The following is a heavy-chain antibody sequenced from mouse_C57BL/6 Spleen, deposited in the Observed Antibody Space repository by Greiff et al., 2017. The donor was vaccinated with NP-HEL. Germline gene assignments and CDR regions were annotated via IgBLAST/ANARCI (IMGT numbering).Heavy chain of an antibody. CDR1: GYTFTSYG. D-gene: IGHD2-1*01. CDR2: IYPRSGNT. Sequence: QVQLQQSGAELARPGASVKLSCKASGYTFTSYGISWVKQSTGQGLEWIGEIYPRSGNTYYNEKFKGKATLTADKSSSTAYMELRSLTSEDSAVYFCARRDGNSYYAMDYWGQGTSVTVSS. V-gene: IGHV1-81*01. CDR3: ARRDGNSYYAMDY. J-gene: IGHJ4*01.